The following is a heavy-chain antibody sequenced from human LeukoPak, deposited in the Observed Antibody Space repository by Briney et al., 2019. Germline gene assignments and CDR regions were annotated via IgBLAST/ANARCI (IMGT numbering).Heavy chain of an antibody. V-gene: IGHV4-4*02. CDR3: ARIVGTTGVAYFDY. Sequence: PSGTLSLTCAVSGGSFASNNWWSWVRQPPGKGLEWIGEIYHSGSTNYNPSLQSRVTISVDRSKNQFSLKLSSVTAADTAVYYCARIVGTTGVAYFDYWGQGTLVTVSS. J-gene: IGHJ4*02. D-gene: IGHD1-26*01. CDR1: GGSFASNNW. CDR2: IYHSGST.